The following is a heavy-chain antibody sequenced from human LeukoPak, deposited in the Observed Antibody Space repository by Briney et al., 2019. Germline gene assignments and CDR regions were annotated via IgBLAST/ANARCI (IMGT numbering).Heavy chain of an antibody. J-gene: IGHJ5*02. Sequence: SEPLSLTCTVSGDSISSYYWRWLRQPPGEPREWIGYIYYCGSPNYNRSLKRRVTLSVDTSKNQFSLKLSSVTAADTAVYYRARGAFPKIIRGVKRGEARTYNECDPCGQRTLVTVSS. CDR2: IYYCGSP. V-gene: IGHV4-59*12. D-gene: IGHD3-10*01. CDR3: ARGAFPKIIRGVKRGEARTYNECDP. CDR1: GDSISSYY.